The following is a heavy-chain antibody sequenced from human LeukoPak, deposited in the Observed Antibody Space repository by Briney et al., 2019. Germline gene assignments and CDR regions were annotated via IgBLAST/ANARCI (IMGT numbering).Heavy chain of an antibody. CDR1: GGSFSGYY. V-gene: IGHV4-34*01. CDR3: GREGSAVWDY. J-gene: IGHJ4*02. CDR2: INHSGST. Sequence: PSETLSLTCAVYGGSFSGYYWGWLRQPPGKGREWIGEINHSGSTNYNPSLKSRVTISVDTSKNQFSLKLTSLTAADTAVYYCGREGSAVWDYWGQGTLVTVSS. D-gene: IGHD3-16*01.